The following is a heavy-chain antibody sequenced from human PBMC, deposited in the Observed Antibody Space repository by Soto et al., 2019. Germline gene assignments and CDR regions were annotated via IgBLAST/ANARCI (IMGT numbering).Heavy chain of an antibody. Sequence: SVKVSCKASGGTFSSYAISWVRQAPGQGLEWMGGIIPIFGTANYAQKFQGRVTITADKSTSTAYMELSSLRSEDTAVYYCARWVGRYCSGGSCYYYYGMDVWGHGTTVTVSS. CDR3: ARWVGRYCSGGSCYYYYGMDV. J-gene: IGHJ6*02. CDR1: GGTFSSYA. D-gene: IGHD2-15*01. CDR2: IIPIFGTA. V-gene: IGHV1-69*06.